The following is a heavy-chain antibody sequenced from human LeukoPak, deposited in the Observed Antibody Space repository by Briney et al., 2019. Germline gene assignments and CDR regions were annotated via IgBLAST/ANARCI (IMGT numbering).Heavy chain of an antibody. Sequence: GGSLRLSCAASGFTFSSYSMNWVRQAPGKGLEWVSSISSSSSYTYYADSVKGRFTIARDNAKNSLYLQMSSVRAEDTAVYYCARLQEVFDYWGQGTMVTVCS. V-gene: IGHV3-21*01. CDR3: ARLQEVFDY. J-gene: IGHJ4*02. CDR2: ISSSSSYT. CDR1: GFTFSSYS.